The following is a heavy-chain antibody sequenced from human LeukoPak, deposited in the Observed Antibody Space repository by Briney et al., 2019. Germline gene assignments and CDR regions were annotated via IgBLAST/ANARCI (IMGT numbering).Heavy chain of an antibody. D-gene: IGHD1-1*01. J-gene: IGHJ6*03. Sequence: ASVKVSCKASRYTFTSYAISWVRQAPGQGVEWMGWISAYNGNTNYAQKLQGRVTMTTDTSTSTAYMELRSLRSDDTAVYYCARVATGTTSMDVWGKGTTVTISS. CDR3: ARVATGTTSMDV. CDR2: ISAYNGNT. V-gene: IGHV1-18*01. CDR1: RYTFTSYA.